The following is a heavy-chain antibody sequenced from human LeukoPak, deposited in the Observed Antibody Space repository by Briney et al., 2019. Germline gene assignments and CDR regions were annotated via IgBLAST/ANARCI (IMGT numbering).Heavy chain of an antibody. D-gene: IGHD1-7*01. V-gene: IGHV3-74*01. CDR2: ISPDGRNI. CDR1: GFTLSDYW. CDR3: ERDGGGTTPYDC. Sequence: PGGSLRLSCAASGFTLSDYWMNWVRQAPGKGPVWVSHISPDGRNIAYADSVKGRFTISRDSAKNTLYLQMNSLRVGDTAVYYGERDGGGTTPYDCWGQGTLVTVSS. J-gene: IGHJ4*02.